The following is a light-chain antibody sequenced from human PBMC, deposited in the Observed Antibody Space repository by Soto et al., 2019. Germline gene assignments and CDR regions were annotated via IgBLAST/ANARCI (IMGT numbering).Light chain of an antibody. CDR1: SSDIGGYDY. Sequence: QSVLTQPASVSGSPGQSITLSCTGTSSDIGGYDYVSWYQRHPGKAPKLIIYDVNNRPSGVANRFSGSKSGNTASLTISGRQAEDEADYYCTSYASGSSHVVFGGGTKLTVL. CDR3: TSYASGSSHVV. J-gene: IGLJ2*01. CDR2: DVN. V-gene: IGLV2-14*01.